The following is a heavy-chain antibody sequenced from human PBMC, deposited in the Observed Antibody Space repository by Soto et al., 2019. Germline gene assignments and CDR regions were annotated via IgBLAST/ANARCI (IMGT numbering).Heavy chain of an antibody. J-gene: IGHJ4*02. Sequence: SETLSLTCTVSGGSISSSYWTWIRQPPGKGLEYVAYIYHSGSTNYNPSLKSRITISIDTAKDQFSLKLTSVTPADTAMYYCAKDGGGYDFWSGSLDWGQGTLVTVSS. V-gene: IGHV4-59*01. D-gene: IGHD3-3*01. CDR1: GGSISSSY. CDR2: IYHSGST. CDR3: AKDGGGYDFWSGSLD.